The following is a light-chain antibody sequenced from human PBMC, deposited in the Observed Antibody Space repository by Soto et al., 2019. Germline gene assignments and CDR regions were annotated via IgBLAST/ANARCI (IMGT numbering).Light chain of an antibody. Sequence: EIVLTQSPGTLSLSPGERATLSCRASQSVSSSYLAWYQQKPGQAPRLLIYGASSRATGIPDRFSGSGSGTDFTLTISRLEPEDFAVYYCQQHGSSRTFGQGTKVAIK. CDR2: GAS. J-gene: IGKJ1*01. CDR1: QSVSSSY. V-gene: IGKV3-20*01. CDR3: QQHGSSRT.